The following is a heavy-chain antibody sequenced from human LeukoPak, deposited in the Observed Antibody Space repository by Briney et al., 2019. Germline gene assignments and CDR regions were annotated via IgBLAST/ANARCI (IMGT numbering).Heavy chain of an antibody. J-gene: IGHJ4*02. Sequence: PGGTLRLSCAASGFTFSNYGMSWVRQAPGKGLEWVSTISDHGGCTYYADSVKGRFTIPRDNSKNTLYLLMNSLRAEDTAIYYCAKEIYFDWLSMFDYWGQGTLVTVSS. CDR1: GFTFSNYG. V-gene: IGHV3-23*01. CDR3: AKEIYFDWLSMFDY. D-gene: IGHD3-9*01. CDR2: ISDHGGCT.